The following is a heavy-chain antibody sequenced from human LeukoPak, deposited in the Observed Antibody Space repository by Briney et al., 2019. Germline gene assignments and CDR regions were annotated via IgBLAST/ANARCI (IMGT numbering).Heavy chain of an antibody. D-gene: IGHD4-11*01. CDR1: GYTFTGYY. CDR3: ARWMATVTTPDY. CDR2: INPNSGGT. Sequence: ASVKVSCKAAGYTFTGYYMHWVRQAPGQGLEWMGRINPNSGGTNYAQKFQGRVTMTRDTSISTAYMELSRLRSDDTAVYYCARWMATVTTPDYWGQGTLVTVSS. V-gene: IGHV1-2*06. J-gene: IGHJ4*02.